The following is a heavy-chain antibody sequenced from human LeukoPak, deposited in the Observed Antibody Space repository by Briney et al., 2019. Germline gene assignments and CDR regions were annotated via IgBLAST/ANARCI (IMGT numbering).Heavy chain of an antibody. CDR2: ICYSGTT. Sequence: PSETLSLTCTVSGGSISSSSYYWGWIRQPPGKGLEWIGSICYSGTTSYTPSLKSRVTISVDTSKNQFSLQLSSVTAADTAVYYCARKPIIIGAYYYFDYWGQGTPVTVSS. D-gene: IGHD2/OR15-2a*01. CDR1: GGSISSSSYY. J-gene: IGHJ4*02. CDR3: ARKPIIIGAYYYFDY. V-gene: IGHV4-39*01.